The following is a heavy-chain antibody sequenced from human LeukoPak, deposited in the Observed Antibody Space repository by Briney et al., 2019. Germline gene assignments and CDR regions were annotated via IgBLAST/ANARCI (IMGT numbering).Heavy chain of an antibody. CDR2: MKQDGSER. Sequence: PVGSLRLSCAASGFIFSSYWMTWVRQAPGKGLEWVANMKQDGSERYYVDSVKGRFTISRDNAKSSLYLQMNSLRVEDTAVYYCARYLDFRADYYFDYWGQGTLVTVSS. CDR1: GFIFSSYW. D-gene: IGHD3/OR15-3a*01. V-gene: IGHV3-7*01. CDR3: ARYLDFRADYYFDY. J-gene: IGHJ4*02.